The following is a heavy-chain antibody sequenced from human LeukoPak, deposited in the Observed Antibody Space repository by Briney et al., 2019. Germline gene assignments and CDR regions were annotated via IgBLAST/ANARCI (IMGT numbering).Heavy chain of an antibody. CDR1: GDSLSPYY. CDR3: ARHYADKRAVDY. CDR2: IYYSGSA. V-gene: IGHV4-59*08. Sequence: PSETLSLTCTVSGDSLSPYYWGWVRQPPGKGLEWIGYIYYSGSATYNPSLKSRVTISVDTSKNQFSLKLSSVTAADTAVYYCARHYADKRAVDYWGQGILVTVSS. D-gene: IGHD2-2*01. J-gene: IGHJ4*02.